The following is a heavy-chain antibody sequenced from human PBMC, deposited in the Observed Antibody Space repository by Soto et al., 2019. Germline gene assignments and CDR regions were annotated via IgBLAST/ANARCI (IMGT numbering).Heavy chain of an antibody. CDR3: ARNIAAAGGYFDY. V-gene: IGHV4-4*02. D-gene: IGHD6-13*01. Sequence: SETLSLTCAVSSGSISSSNWWSWVRQPPGKGLEWIGEIYHSGSTNYNPSLKSRVTISVDKSKNQFSLKLSSVTAADTAVYYCARNIAAAGGYFDYWGQGTLVTVSS. CDR1: SGSISSSNW. J-gene: IGHJ4*02. CDR2: IYHSGST.